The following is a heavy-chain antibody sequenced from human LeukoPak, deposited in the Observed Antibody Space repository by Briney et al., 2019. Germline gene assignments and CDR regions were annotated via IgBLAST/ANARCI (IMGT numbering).Heavy chain of an antibody. Sequence: GGSLRLSCAASGFTFSSYWMSWVRQAPGKGLEWVANINQDGSEKSYVDSVKGRFTISRDNAKNSLYLQMHSLRAEDTAVYYCARESRSGSYSSYWGQGTLVNVSS. D-gene: IGHD1-26*01. CDR1: GFTFSSYW. CDR3: ARESRSGSYSSY. CDR2: INQDGSEK. J-gene: IGHJ4*02. V-gene: IGHV3-7*01.